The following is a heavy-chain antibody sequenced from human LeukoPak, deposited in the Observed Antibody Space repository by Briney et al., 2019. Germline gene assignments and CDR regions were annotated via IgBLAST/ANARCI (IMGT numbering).Heavy chain of an antibody. J-gene: IGHJ4*02. V-gene: IGHV1-18*01. CDR3: ARDVRRLQLSTYFFDF. D-gene: IGHD4-17*01. CDR1: GYFFTSYG. Sequence: ASLRVSCTASGYFFTSYGISWVRQAPGQGLEWMGWISSHTGDTRYAQRFQDRVTMTTDISTTTAYLDLRSLRFDDTAVYYCARDVRRLQLSTYFFDFWGQGTLVSVSS. CDR2: ISSHTGDT.